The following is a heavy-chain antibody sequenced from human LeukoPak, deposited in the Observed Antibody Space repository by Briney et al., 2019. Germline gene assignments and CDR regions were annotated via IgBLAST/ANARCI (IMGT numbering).Heavy chain of an antibody. V-gene: IGHV1-18*01. Sequence: ASVKVSCKASGGTFSSYAISWVRRAPGQGLEWMGWISAYNGNTNYAQKLQGRVTMTTDTSTSTAYMELRSLRSDDTAVYYCARDYQQWLVYSVDFDYWGQGTLVTVSS. D-gene: IGHD6-19*01. CDR2: ISAYNGNT. J-gene: IGHJ4*02. CDR1: GGTFSSYA. CDR3: ARDYQQWLVYSVDFDY.